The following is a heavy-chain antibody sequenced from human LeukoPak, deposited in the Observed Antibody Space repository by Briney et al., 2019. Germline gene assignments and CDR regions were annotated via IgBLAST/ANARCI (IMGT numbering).Heavy chain of an antibody. Sequence: ASVKVSCEASGYTFTSYAMHWVRQAPGQRLEWMGWINAGNGNTKYSQKFQGRVTITRDTSASTAYMELSSLRSEDTAVYYCARGYYDILTGYSTVGPDYWGQGTLVTVSS. CDR3: ARGYYDILTGYSTVGPDY. CDR1: GYTFTSYA. J-gene: IGHJ4*02. V-gene: IGHV1-3*01. D-gene: IGHD3-9*01. CDR2: INAGNGNT.